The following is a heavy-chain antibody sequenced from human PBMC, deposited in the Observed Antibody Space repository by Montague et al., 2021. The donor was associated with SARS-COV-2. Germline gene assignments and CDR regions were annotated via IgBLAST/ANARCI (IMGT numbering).Heavy chain of an antibody. V-gene: IGHV4-39*01. CDR2: IYYSGST. CDR1: GGSISSSSYY. D-gene: IGHD2-2*01. Sequence: SETLSLTCTVSGGSISSSSYYWGWIRQPPGKGLEGIGSIYYSGSTYYNPSLKSRVTISVDTSKNQFSLKLSSVTAADTAVYYCARLRDIVVVRAAFDYWGQGTLVTVSS. CDR3: ARLRDIVVVRAAFDY. J-gene: IGHJ4*02.